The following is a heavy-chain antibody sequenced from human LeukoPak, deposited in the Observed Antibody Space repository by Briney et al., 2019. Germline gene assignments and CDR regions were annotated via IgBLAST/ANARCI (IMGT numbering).Heavy chain of an antibody. V-gene: IGHV3-11*01. Sequence: GGSLRLSCAASGFIFSNYAMSWVRQAPGKGLEWVSYISSSGSTIYYADSVKGRFTISRDNAKNSLYLQMNSLRAEDTAVYYCARDHGAVAGPIAAWGQGTLVTVSS. CDR1: GFIFSNYA. D-gene: IGHD6-19*01. CDR3: ARDHGAVAGPIAA. J-gene: IGHJ5*02. CDR2: ISSSGSTI.